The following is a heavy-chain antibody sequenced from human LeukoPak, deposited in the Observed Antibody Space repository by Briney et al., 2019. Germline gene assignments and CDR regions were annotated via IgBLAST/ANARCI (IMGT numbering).Heavy chain of an antibody. CDR1: GFTSSSYS. CDR3: ARGRYSGSYYGEYFQH. V-gene: IGHV3-21*01. D-gene: IGHD1-26*01. Sequence: GGSLRLSCAASGFTSSSYSMNWVRQAPGKGLEWVSSISSSSSYIYYADSVKGRFTISRDNAKNSLYLQMNSLRAEDTAVYYCARGRYSGSYYGEYFQHWGQGTLVTVSS. J-gene: IGHJ1*01. CDR2: ISSSSSYI.